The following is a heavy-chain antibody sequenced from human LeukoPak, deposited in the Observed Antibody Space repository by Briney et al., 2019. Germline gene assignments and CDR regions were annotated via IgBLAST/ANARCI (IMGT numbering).Heavy chain of an antibody. CDR1: GFTFSSYG. D-gene: IGHD6-13*01. CDR3: VRTLQHLGVFFDY. V-gene: IGHV3-30*03. Sequence: GGSLRLSCAASGFTFSSYGMHWVRQAPGKGLEWVAVILYDGTNRNYADSVKGRFTISRDNSKSTLYLQMNSLRAEDTAVYYCVRTLQHLGVFFDYWGQGTLVTVSS. CDR2: ILYDGTNR. J-gene: IGHJ4*02.